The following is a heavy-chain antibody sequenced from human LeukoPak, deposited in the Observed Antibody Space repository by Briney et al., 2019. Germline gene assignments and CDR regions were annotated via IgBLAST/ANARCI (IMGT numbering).Heavy chain of an antibody. Sequence: GESLKVSCKGSGYSFTTYWIGWVRQMPGKGLEWMGIIYPGDSDTRYSPSFQGQVTISADKSISTAYLQWSSLKASDTAIYYCARGSSPNRFDPWGQGTLVTVSS. V-gene: IGHV5-51*01. CDR3: ARGSSPNRFDP. CDR2: IYPGDSDT. CDR1: GYSFTTYW. J-gene: IGHJ5*02.